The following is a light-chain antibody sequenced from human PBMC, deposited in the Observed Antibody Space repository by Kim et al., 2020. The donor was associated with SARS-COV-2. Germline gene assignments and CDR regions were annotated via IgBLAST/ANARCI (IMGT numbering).Light chain of an antibody. CDR3: QQYGSSPYT. J-gene: IGKJ2*01. CDR2: GAS. CDR1: QSVSSSY. Sequence: LSPGERDHHSCRASQSVSSSYLAWYQQKPGQAPRLIIYGASSRATGIPDRFSGSGSGTDFTLTISRLEPEDFAVYYCQQYGSSPYTFGQGTKLEI. V-gene: IGKV3-20*01.